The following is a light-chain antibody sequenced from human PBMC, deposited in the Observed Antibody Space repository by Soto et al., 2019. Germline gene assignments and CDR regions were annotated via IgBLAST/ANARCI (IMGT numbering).Light chain of an antibody. Sequence: IVLPQSPLSLTVTPGESASISCRSSESLLASNGYNYLDWYLQKPGQSPQLLISLGSTRASVVPDSFSGSGSCTDFTLKISRVAAEDVGVYYGIQSLQTESFGGVTRVVIK. V-gene: IGKV2-28*01. CDR2: LGS. J-gene: IGKJ4*01. CDR1: ESLLASNGYNY. CDR3: IQSLQTES.